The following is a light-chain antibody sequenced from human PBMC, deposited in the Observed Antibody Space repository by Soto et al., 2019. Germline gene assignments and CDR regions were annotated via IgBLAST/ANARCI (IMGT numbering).Light chain of an antibody. Sequence: QTVVTQAPSLTVSPGGTVTLTCASITGAVTSGHFTHWFQQKPGQAPRPVIYGTISKHSWTPARFSGSLLGGKAALTLSDVQPEDEAEYYCLLYFGDAQVFGGGTKLTVL. V-gene: IGLV7-43*01. CDR1: TGAVTSGHF. J-gene: IGLJ3*02. CDR2: GTI. CDR3: LLYFGDAQV.